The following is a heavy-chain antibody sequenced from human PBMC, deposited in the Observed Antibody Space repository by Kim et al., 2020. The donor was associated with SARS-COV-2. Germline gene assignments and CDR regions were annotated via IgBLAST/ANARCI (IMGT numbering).Heavy chain of an antibody. CDR2: INHSGST. CDR3: ARGYKATVGF. J-gene: IGHJ4*02. CDR1: GESLSDYY. Sequence: SETLSLTCAVSGESLSDYYWNWIRQPPGKGLEWIGEINHSGSTKYNPSLKSRVTISVDTSKNQFSLRLTSVTAADTAVYYCARGYKATVGFWGQGTLVTV. D-gene: IGHD4-17*01. V-gene: IGHV4-34*01.